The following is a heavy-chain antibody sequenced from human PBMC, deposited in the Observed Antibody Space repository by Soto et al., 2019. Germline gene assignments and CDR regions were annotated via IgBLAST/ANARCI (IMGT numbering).Heavy chain of an antibody. Sequence: EVQLLESGGDLVQPGGSLRLSCVASGFTFSNFGMSWVRQAPGQWLQWVSIIGVDGVTTYYADSVRGRFTISRDNSKNMVYLQMTSLRAEDTAIYYCVKDRTMAAPNDYFDYWGQGTLVTVSS. D-gene: IGHD6-19*01. V-gene: IGHV3-23*01. CDR1: GFTFSNFG. CDR2: IGVDGVTT. CDR3: VKDRTMAAPNDYFDY. J-gene: IGHJ4*02.